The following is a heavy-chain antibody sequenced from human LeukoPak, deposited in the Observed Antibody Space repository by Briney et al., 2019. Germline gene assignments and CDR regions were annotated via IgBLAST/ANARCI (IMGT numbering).Heavy chain of an antibody. CDR3: AREKSGIVVVPAATNNWFDP. CDR1: GGSISSYY. CDR2: IYYSGST. D-gene: IGHD2-2*01. V-gene: IGHV4-59*01. Sequence: SETLSLTCTVSGGSISSYYWSWIRQPPGKGLEWIGYIYYSGSTNYNPSLKSRVTISVDTSKNQFSLKLSSVTAADTAVYYCAREKSGIVVVPAATNNWFDPWGQGTLVTVSS. J-gene: IGHJ5*02.